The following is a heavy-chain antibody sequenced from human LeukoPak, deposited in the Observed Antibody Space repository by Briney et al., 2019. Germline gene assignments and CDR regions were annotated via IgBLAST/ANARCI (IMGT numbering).Heavy chain of an antibody. CDR2: ISGSGGST. V-gene: IGHV3-11*04. J-gene: IGHJ3*02. CDR1: GFTFSDYY. D-gene: IGHD4-17*01. Sequence: GGSLRLSCAASGFTFSDYYMSWIRQAPGKGLEWVSAISGSGGSTYYADSVKGRFTISRDDAKNSLYLQMNSLRAEDTAVYYCARGSTVTTILAHAFDIWGQGTMVTVSS. CDR3: ARGSTVTTILAHAFDI.